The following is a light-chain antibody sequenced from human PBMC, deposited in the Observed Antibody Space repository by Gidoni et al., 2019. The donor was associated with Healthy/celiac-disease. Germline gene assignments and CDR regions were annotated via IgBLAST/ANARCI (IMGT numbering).Light chain of an antibody. CDR1: QSVSSY. V-gene: IGKV3-11*01. CDR2: DAS. CDR3: QQRSNWPT. Sequence: DIVLTHSPATLSLSPGERATLSCRASQSVSSYLAWYQQKPGQAPRLLIDDASNRATGIPARFSGSGSGTDFTLTISSLEPEDFAVYYCQQRSNWPTFGQGTRLEIK. J-gene: IGKJ5*01.